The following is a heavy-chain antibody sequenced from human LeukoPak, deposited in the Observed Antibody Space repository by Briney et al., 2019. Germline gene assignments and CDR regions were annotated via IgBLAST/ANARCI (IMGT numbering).Heavy chain of an antibody. J-gene: IGHJ4*02. CDR3: ARDGYGDYVPFDY. CDR2: ISSSSSYI. Sequence: PGGSLRLSCAASGFTFSSYSMNWVRQAPGKGLEWVSSISSSSSYIYYADSVKGRFTISRDNAKNSLYLQMNSLRAEDTAVYYCARDGYGDYVPFDYWGQGTLVTVSS. D-gene: IGHD4-17*01. CDR1: GFTFSSYS. V-gene: IGHV3-21*01.